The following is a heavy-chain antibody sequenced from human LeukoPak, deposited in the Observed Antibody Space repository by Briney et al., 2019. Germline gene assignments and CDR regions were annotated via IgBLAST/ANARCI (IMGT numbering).Heavy chain of an antibody. V-gene: IGHV4-34*01. J-gene: IGHJ5*02. CDR3: ATSKMGGSPFA. Sequence: PSETLSLTCAVYGWSFSGYYWSWIRQPPGKGLEWIGEIKHSGSTNYNPSLKSRVTISVDTSKSQFYLTLSSVTAAETAVYYCATSKMGGSPFAWGQGTLVTVSS. D-gene: IGHD1-26*01. CDR1: GWSFSGYY. CDR2: IKHSGST.